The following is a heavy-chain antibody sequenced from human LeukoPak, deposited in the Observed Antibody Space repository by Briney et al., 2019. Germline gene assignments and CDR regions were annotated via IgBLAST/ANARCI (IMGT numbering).Heavy chain of an antibody. J-gene: IGHJ3*02. CDR1: GYTFSHYG. D-gene: IGHD6-13*01. V-gene: IGHV1-18*01. CDR3: ARSLLIVPAASSEHDGFEM. Sequence: ASVKVSCKASGYTFSHYGITWVRQAPGHGLEWMGWISTYNGDTTYTENLQGRVSMTTDTSTTTAYMELRNLTSDDTAVYYCARSLLIVPAASSEHDGFEMWGQGTLVTASS. CDR2: ISTYNGDT.